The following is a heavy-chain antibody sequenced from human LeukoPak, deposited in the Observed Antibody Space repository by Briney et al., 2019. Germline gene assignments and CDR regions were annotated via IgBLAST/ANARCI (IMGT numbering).Heavy chain of an antibody. Sequence: ASVKVSCKASGYTFTNYFMHWVRQAAGQGLAWMGIINPNDATQTYAQKFQGRLTMTRDTSTSTVYMELSSLRSEDTAVYHCARGFSSSWRDLFDHWGQGALVTVSS. V-gene: IGHV1-46*01. J-gene: IGHJ4*02. CDR2: INPNDATQ. CDR1: GYTFTNYF. D-gene: IGHD6-13*01. CDR3: ARGFSSSWRDLFDH.